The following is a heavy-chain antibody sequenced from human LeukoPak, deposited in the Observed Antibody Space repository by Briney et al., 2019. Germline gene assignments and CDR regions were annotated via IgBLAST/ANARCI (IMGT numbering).Heavy chain of an antibody. Sequence: GGSLRLSCATSGFTVSSNYMSWVRQAPGKGLEWVSVIYDSGTTYYADSVKGRFLIFRDTSKNTVDLQMNSLRVEDTAVYYCAGRRSSGWYTYWGQGTLVTVSS. CDR3: AGRRSSGWYTY. CDR2: IYDSGTT. V-gene: IGHV3-53*01. CDR1: GFTVSSNY. J-gene: IGHJ4*02. D-gene: IGHD6-19*01.